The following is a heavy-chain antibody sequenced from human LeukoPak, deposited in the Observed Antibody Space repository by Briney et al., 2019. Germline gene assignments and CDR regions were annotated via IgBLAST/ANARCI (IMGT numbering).Heavy chain of an antibody. D-gene: IGHD3-3*01. J-gene: IGHJ4*02. V-gene: IGHV4-59*08. Sequence: PSETLSLTCTVSGGSISSYYWSWIRQPPGKGLEWIGYIYYSGTTNYTPSLKSRVTISVDMSKSQFSLTLSSVTAADTALYYCARHGPLYDIWSAQFYFDYWGQGTLVAVSS. CDR3: ARHGPLYDIWSAQFYFDY. CDR1: GGSISSYY. CDR2: IYYSGTT.